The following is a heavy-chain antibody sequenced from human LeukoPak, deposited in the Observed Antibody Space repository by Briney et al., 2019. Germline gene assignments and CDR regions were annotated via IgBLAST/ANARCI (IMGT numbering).Heavy chain of an antibody. CDR1: GGSISSYY. V-gene: IGHV4-59*01. CDR3: ARDKGDYGDYYWFDP. D-gene: IGHD4-17*01. J-gene: IGHJ5*02. Sequence: LSETLSLTCTVSGGSISSYYWSWIRQAPGKGLEWIGYIYYSGSTNYNPSLKSRVTISVDTSKNQFSLKLRSVTAADTAVYYCARDKGDYGDYYWFDPWGQGTLVTVSS. CDR2: IYYSGST.